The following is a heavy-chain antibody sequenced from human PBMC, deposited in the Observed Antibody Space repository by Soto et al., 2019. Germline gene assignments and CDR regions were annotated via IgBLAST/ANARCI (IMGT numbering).Heavy chain of an antibody. CDR1: GGTFSSYA. Sequence: SVKVSCKASGGTFSSYAISWVRQAPGQGLEWKGGIIPIFGTANYAQKFQGRVTITADESTSTAYMELSSLRSEDTAVYYCAREDSTAAAGPPGDYYYYYGMDVWGQGTTVTVSS. J-gene: IGHJ6*02. CDR2: IIPIFGTA. D-gene: IGHD6-13*01. CDR3: AREDSTAAAGPPGDYYYYYGMDV. V-gene: IGHV1-69*13.